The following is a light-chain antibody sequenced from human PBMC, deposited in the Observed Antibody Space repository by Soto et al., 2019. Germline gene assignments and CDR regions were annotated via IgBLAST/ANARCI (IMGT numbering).Light chain of an antibody. V-gene: IGKV3D-15*01. CDR1: QSIDGN. J-gene: IGKJ5*01. CDR3: QQRNNWLIT. CDR2: GAS. Sequence: EIVMTQSPATLSVSPGDLATLSFMASQSIDGNLAWYQQKPGQTPRLLIYGASTRPTGIPARFSGSGSGTDFTLTISSLEPEDFAVYYCQQRNNWLITFGQGTRLEIK.